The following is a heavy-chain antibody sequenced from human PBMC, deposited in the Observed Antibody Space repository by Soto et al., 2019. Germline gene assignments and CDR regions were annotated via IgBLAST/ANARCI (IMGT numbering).Heavy chain of an antibody. J-gene: IGHJ5*02. CDR3: ARTDIVVVPAAIAWFDP. V-gene: IGHV4-59*08. CDR1: GGSISSYY. D-gene: IGHD2-2*01. Sequence: SETLSLTCTVSGGSISSYYWSWIRQPPGKGLEWIGYIYYSGSTNYNPSLKSRVTISVDTSKNQFSLKLSSVTAADTAVHYCARTDIVVVPAAIAWFDPWGQGTLVTVSS. CDR2: IYYSGST.